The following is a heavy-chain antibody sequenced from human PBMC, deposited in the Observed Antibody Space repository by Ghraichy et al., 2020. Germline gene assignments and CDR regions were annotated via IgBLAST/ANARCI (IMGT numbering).Heavy chain of an antibody. D-gene: IGHD6-19*01. CDR1: GFTFSSYA. J-gene: IGHJ1*01. CDR2: ISGSGGST. CDR3: AKASGGWYFSYFQH. Sequence: ETLSLTCAASGFTFSSYAMSWVRQAPGKGLEWVSTISGSGGSTYYADSVKGRFTISRDNSKNTLNLQMNSLSAEDTAVYYCAKASGGWYFSYFQHWGQGTLVTVSS. V-gene: IGHV3-23*01.